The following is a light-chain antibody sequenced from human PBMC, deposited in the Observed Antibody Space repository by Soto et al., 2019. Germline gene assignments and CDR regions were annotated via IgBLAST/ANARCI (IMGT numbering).Light chain of an antibody. Sequence: QPVLTQSSSASASLGSSVKVTCTLCSGHSSYIIAWHQQQPGKAPRYLMKLDGSGSYNKGSGVPDRFSGSRSGADRYLTISNLQSEDEADYYCETWDNNTRVFGTGTKLTVL. J-gene: IGLJ1*01. V-gene: IGLV4-60*03. CDR3: ETWDNNTRV. CDR2: LDGSGSY. CDR1: SGHSSYI.